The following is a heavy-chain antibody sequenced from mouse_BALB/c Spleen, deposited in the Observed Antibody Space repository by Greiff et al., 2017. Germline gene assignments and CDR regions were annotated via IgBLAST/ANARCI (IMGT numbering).Heavy chain of an antibody. CDR2: IRNKANGYTT. D-gene: IGHD1-1*01. CDR3: ARITTYAMDY. CDR1: GFTFTDYY. Sequence: EVKLVESGGGLVQPGGSLRLSCATSGFTFTDYYMSWVRQPPGKALEWLGFIRNKANGYTTEYSASVKGRFTISRDNSQSILYLQMNTLRAEDSATYYCARITTYAMDYWGQGTSVTVSS. J-gene: IGHJ4*01. V-gene: IGHV7-3*02.